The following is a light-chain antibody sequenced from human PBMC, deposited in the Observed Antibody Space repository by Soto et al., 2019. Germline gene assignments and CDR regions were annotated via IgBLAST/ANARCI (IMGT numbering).Light chain of an antibody. CDR3: QIYGSLVLT. V-gene: IGKV3-20*01. CDR1: QSVSSSY. J-gene: IGKJ4*01. CDR2: GAS. Sequence: EIVLTQSPGTLSLSPGERATLSCRASQSVSSSYLAWYQQKPGQAPRLLIYGASSRATGIPDRFSGSGSGTDFTLPISRLEPDDFAVYYCQIYGSLVLTFGGGTKGEIK.